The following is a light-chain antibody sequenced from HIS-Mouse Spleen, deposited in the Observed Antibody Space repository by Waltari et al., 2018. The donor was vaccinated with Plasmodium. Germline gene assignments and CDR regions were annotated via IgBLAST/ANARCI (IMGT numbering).Light chain of an antibody. V-gene: IGLV2-11*01. Sequence: QSALTQPRSVSGPPGQSVTISCTGTSSDVVGYNYVSWYQQHPGKAPKLMIYEFSKRPSGVPDRVSGSKSGNTASRTISGLQAEDEADYYCCSYAGSYTLVFGGGTKLTVL. J-gene: IGLJ2*01. CDR1: SSDVVGYNY. CDR3: CSYAGSYTLV. CDR2: EFS.